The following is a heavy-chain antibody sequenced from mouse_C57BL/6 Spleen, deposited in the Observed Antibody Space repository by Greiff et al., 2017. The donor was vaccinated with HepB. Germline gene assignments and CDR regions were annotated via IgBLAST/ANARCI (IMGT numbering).Heavy chain of an antibody. CDR2: ISYDGSN. CDR1: GYSITSGYY. J-gene: IGHJ3*01. CDR3: AREGGSSDY. D-gene: IGHD1-1*01. V-gene: IGHV3-6*01. Sequence: DVQLQESGPGLVKPSQSLSLTCSVTGYSITSGYYWNWIRQFPGNKLEWMGYISYDGSNNYNPSLKNRISITRDTSKNQFFLKLNSVTTEDTATYYCAREGGSSDYWGQGTLVTVSA.